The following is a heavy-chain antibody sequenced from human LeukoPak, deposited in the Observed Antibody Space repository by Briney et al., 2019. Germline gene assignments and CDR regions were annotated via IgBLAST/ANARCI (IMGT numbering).Heavy chain of an antibody. Sequence: PGGSLRLSCAASGFTFSSYAMSWVRQAPGKGLEWVSGISGSDGSTYYADSVKGRLTISRDNSKNTLYLQMNSLRAEDTAVYYCARDRSLAPYSSSSPFDYWGQGTLVTVSS. CDR3: ARDRSLAPYSSSSPFDY. D-gene: IGHD6-6*01. V-gene: IGHV3-23*01. J-gene: IGHJ4*02. CDR2: ISGSDGST. CDR1: GFTFSSYA.